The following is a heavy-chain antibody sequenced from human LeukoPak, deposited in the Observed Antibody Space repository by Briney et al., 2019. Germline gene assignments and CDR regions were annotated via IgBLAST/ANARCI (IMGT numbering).Heavy chain of an antibody. Sequence: SETLSLTCAVYGGSFSGYYWSWIRQPPGKGLEWIGEINHSGSTNYNPSLKSRVTISVDTSKNQFSLKLSSVTAADTAVYYCARDRRSEYQPLYLEVWYFDLWGRGTLVTVSS. CDR1: GGSFSGYY. J-gene: IGHJ2*01. CDR3: ARDRRSEYQPLYLEVWYFDL. V-gene: IGHV4-34*01. CDR2: INHSGST. D-gene: IGHD2-2*02.